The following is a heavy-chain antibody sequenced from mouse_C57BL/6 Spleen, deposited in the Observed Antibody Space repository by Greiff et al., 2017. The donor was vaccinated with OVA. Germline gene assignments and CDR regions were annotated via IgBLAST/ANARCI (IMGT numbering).Heavy chain of an antibody. V-gene: IGHV1-53*01. Sequence: QVQLQQPGTELVKPGASVKLSCKASGYTFTSYWMHWVKQRPGQGLEWIGNINPSNGGTNYNEKFKSKATLTVDKSSSTAYMQLSSLTSEDSAVYYCARGVIYYDYDDGQDYAMDYWGQGTSVTVSS. CDR2: INPSNGGT. J-gene: IGHJ4*01. CDR1: GYTFTSYW. CDR3: ARGVIYYDYDDGQDYAMDY. D-gene: IGHD2-4*01.